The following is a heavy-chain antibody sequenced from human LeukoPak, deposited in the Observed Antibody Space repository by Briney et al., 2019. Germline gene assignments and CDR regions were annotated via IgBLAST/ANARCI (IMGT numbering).Heavy chain of an antibody. J-gene: IGHJ4*02. Sequence: GGSLRLSCAASGFTFSSYGMSWVRQAPGKGLEWVSAISGSGGSTYYADSVKGRFTISRDNSKNTLYLQMNSLRAEDTAVYYCATGRNFLPLQQGSWNYYDSSGYYPRDYWGQGTLVTVSS. D-gene: IGHD3-22*01. CDR2: ISGSGGST. CDR3: ATGRNFLPLQQGSWNYYDSSGYYPRDY. V-gene: IGHV3-23*01. CDR1: GFTFSSYG.